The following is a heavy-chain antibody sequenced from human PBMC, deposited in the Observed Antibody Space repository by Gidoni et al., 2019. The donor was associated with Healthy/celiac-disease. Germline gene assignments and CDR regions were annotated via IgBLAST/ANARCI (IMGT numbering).Heavy chain of an antibody. CDR2: ISAYDGNT. J-gene: IGHJ4*02. D-gene: IGHD2-2*02. CDR1: SYNLTSYG. Sequence: QVQLVQSGAEVKKHGASVKVSCKSSSYNLTSYGIRCVRMAPGQALEWMGWISAYDGNTNNAPTLQVRFTLTTDTSTSTAYMELRSLRSDDTAVYYCARDRCVYPDYWGQGTLVTVSS. V-gene: IGHV1-18*01. CDR3: ARDRCVYPDY.